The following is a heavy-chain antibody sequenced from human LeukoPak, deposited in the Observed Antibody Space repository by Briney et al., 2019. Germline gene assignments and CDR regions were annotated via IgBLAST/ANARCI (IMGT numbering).Heavy chain of an antibody. V-gene: IGHV3-23*01. D-gene: IGHD6-19*01. Sequence: PGGSLRLSCAASGFTFSSYAMSWVRQAPGKGLEWVSAISGSGGSTYYADSVKGRFTISRDNSKNTLYLQMNSLRAEDTAVYYCAKDGGPPGIAVAGTSYAFDIWGQGTMVTVSS. CDR3: AKDGGPPGIAVAGTSYAFDI. CDR1: GFTFSSYA. J-gene: IGHJ3*02. CDR2: ISGSGGST.